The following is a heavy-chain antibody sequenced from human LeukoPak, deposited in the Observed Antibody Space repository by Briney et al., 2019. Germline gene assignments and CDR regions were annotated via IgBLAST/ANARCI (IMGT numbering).Heavy chain of an antibody. CDR3: AKPLGQWYSSSSLINYYYYYMDV. CDR1: GFTFSSYA. D-gene: IGHD6-6*01. CDR2: ISGSGGST. V-gene: IGHV3-23*01. Sequence: GGSLRLSCAASGFTFSSYAMSWVRQAPGKGLEWVSGISGSGGSTNYADSVKGRFTISRDNSENTLYLQMNSLRAEDTAVYYCAKPLGQWYSSSSLINYYYYYMDVWGKGTTVTVSS. J-gene: IGHJ6*03.